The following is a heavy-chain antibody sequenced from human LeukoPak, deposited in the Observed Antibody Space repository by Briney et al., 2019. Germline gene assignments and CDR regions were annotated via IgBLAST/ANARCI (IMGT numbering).Heavy chain of an antibody. CDR1: GGSISSSSYY. V-gene: IGHV4-39*01. CDR2: IYYSGST. CDR3: ARQVAFLEDSSVMGHDY. J-gene: IGHJ4*02. Sequence: SETLSLTCTVSGGSISSSSYYWGWIRQAPGKGLEWIGSIYYSGSTYYNPSLKSRVTISVDTSKNQFSLKLSSVTAADTAVYYCARQVAFLEDSSVMGHDYWGQGTLVTVSS. D-gene: IGHD3-22*01.